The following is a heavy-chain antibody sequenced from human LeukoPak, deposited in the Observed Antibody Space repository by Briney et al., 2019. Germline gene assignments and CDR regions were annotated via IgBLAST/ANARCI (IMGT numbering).Heavy chain of an antibody. CDR3: ARWGQWLAYYFDY. V-gene: IGHV3-21*01. D-gene: IGHD6-19*01. Sequence: GGSLRLSCAASGFTFSSYSMNWVRQAPGKGLEWVSSISSSSSYIYYADSVKGRFTISRDNAKNSLYLQMNSLRAEDTAVYYCARWGQWLAYYFDYWGQGTLVTVSS. CDR1: GFTFSSYS. CDR2: ISSSSSYI. J-gene: IGHJ4*02.